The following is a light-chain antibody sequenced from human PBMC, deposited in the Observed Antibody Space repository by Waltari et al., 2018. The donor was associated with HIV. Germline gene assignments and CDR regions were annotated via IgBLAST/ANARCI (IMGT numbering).Light chain of an antibody. CDR1: SSDVCNYNY. V-gene: IGLV2-14*03. J-gene: IGLJ1*01. CDR3: NSYTNNITRV. Sequence: QSALTQPASVSGSPGQSITISCTGTSSDVCNYNYVSWYQQYPGKAPKPLIYNVSHRHSGVSNRFSGSKSDNPAARTISLLQAEDEADYYCNSYTNNITRVFGTGTKVTVL. CDR2: NVS.